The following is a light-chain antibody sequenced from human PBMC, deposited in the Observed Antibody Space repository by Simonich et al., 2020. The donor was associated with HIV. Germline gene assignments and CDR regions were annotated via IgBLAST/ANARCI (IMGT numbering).Light chain of an antibody. CDR1: QSVLSSSNNKNS. V-gene: IGKV4-1*01. CDR2: WAS. J-gene: IGKJ1*01. CDR3: QQYYNTPQT. Sequence: DIVMTQSPDSLAVSLGERATINCKSSQSVLSSSNNKNSLVWYQQKPGQPPKLLIYWASTRESGVPERFRGSGSGTDFTLTISSLQAEDVAVYYCQQYYNTPQTFGQGTKVEIK.